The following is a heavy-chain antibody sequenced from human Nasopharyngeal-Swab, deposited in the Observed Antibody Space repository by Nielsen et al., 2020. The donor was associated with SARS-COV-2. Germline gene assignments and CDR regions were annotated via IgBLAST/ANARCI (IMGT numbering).Heavy chain of an antibody. Sequence: GESLKISCAASGFTFSDYYMSWTRQAPGKGLEWVAVISYDGSNKYYADSVKGRFTISRDNSKNTLYLQMNSLRAEDTAVYYCAKTRGYDFWSGLTGYWGQGTLVTVSS. J-gene: IGHJ4*02. CDR2: ISYDGSNK. D-gene: IGHD3-3*01. CDR3: AKTRGYDFWSGLTGY. V-gene: IGHV3-30*18. CDR1: GFTFSDYY.